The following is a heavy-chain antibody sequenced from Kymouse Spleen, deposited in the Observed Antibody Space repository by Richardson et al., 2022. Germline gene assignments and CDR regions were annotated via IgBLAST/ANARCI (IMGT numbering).Heavy chain of an antibody. D-gene: IGHD3-10*01. V-gene: IGHV4-31*03. CDR2: IYYSGST. CDR3: ARDYYGSGSYWPFDY. CDR1: GGSISSGGYY. J-gene: IGHJ4*02. Sequence: QVQLQESGPGLVKPSQTLSLTCTVSGGSISSGGYYWSWIRQHPGKGLEWIGYIYYSGSTYYNPSLKSRVTISVDTSKNQFSLKLSSVTAADTAVYYCARDYYGSGSYWPFDYWGQGTLVTVSS.